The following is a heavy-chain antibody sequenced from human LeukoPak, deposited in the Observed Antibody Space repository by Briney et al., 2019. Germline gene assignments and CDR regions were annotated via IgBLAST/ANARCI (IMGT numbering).Heavy chain of an antibody. CDR3: ARVQRDYYGSGSYYDY. CDR2: TYYRSKWYN. CDR1: GDSVSSNSAA. Sequence: SQTLSLTCAISGDSVSSNSAAWNWIRQSPSRGLEWLGRTYYRSKWYNDYAVSVKSRITINPDTSKNQFSLQLNSVTPEDTAVYYCARVQRDYYGSGSYYDYWGQGTLVTVSS. J-gene: IGHJ4*02. D-gene: IGHD3-10*01. V-gene: IGHV6-1*01.